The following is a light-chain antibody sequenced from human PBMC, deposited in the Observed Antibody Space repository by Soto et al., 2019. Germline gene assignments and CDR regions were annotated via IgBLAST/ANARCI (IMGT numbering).Light chain of an antibody. CDR1: QGISRS. V-gene: IGKV1-12*01. J-gene: IGKJ5*01. Sequence: DIQMTPSPSSVSASVGDRVTISCQASQGISRSLAWYQQKPGKAPKLLLYDASTLQSGVPSRFSGSGSGTEFTLTISGLEPEDFAVYFCQHYSSSPPVTFGQGTRLEIK. CDR3: QHYSSSPPVT. CDR2: DAS.